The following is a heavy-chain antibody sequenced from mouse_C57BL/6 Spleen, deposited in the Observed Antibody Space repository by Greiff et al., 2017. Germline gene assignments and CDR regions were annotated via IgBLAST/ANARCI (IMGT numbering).Heavy chain of an antibody. D-gene: IGHD1-1*01. CDR2: IYPGDGDT. J-gene: IGHJ3*01. CDR1: GYAFSSSW. V-gene: IGHV1-82*01. CDR3: ASDYYGSSSFAY. Sequence: VKVVESGPELVKPGASVKISCKASGYAFSSSWMNWVKQRPGKGLEWIGRIYPGDGDTNYNGKFKGKATLTADKSSSTAYMQLSSLTSEDSAVYFCASDYYGSSSFAYWGQGTLVTVSA.